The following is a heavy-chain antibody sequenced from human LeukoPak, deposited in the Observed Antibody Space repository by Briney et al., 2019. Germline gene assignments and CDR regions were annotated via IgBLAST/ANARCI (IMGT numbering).Heavy chain of an antibody. D-gene: IGHD6-13*01. CDR2: IYTSGST. J-gene: IGHJ6*03. Sequence: SETLSLTCTVSGGSISSYYWSWIRQPAGKGLEWIGRIYTSGSTNYNPSLKSRVTISVDKSKNQFSLKLSSVTAADTAVYYCASLGGSSSWYVGYYYMDVWGKGTTVTVSS. CDR3: ASLGGSSSWYVGYYYMDV. CDR1: GGSISSYY. V-gene: IGHV4-4*07.